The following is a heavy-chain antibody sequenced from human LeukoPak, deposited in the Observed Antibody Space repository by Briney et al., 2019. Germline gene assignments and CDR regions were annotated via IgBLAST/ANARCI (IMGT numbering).Heavy chain of an antibody. CDR2: ISGRGSTT. Sequence: GGSLRLSCAGSGSTFASYAMTWVRQAPGKGLEWVSSISGRGSTTYYADSVKGRFTISRDNSKNTLYLQMSSLRAEDTAVYYCAKDRYWEDIVDGLFDYWGQGTLVTVSS. J-gene: IGHJ4*02. CDR1: GSTFASYA. V-gene: IGHV3-23*01. D-gene: IGHD2-15*01. CDR3: AKDRYWEDIVDGLFDY.